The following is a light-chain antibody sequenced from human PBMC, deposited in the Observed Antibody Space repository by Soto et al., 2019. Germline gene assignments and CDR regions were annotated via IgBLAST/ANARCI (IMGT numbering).Light chain of an antibody. CDR3: SSYTSSSIDSV. CDR1: SSDVGGYNY. J-gene: IGLJ1*01. CDR2: EVS. V-gene: IGLV2-14*01. Sequence: QSALTQPASVSGSPGQSITISCTGTSSDVGGYNYVSWYQQHPGKAPKLMIYEVSNRPSGVSNRFSGSKSGNTASLTISGLQAEDEADYYFSSYTSSSIDSVFGTGTKVTVL.